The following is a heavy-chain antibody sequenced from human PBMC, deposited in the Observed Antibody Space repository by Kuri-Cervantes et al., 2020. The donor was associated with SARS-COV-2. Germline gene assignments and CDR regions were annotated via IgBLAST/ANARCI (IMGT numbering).Heavy chain of an antibody. CDR2: ISHDGIVS. D-gene: IGHD3-3*01. Sequence: GGSLRLSCAASGFTFSNYGMQWVRQAPGKGPEWVAVISHDGIVSHYADSLRGRFTISRDNSKNTLYLQMNSLRAEDTAVYYCARDRRITIFGVVNYYYMDVWGKGTTVTVSS. CDR3: ARDRRITIFGVVNYYYMDV. J-gene: IGHJ6*03. CDR1: GFTFSNYG. V-gene: IGHV3-30*03.